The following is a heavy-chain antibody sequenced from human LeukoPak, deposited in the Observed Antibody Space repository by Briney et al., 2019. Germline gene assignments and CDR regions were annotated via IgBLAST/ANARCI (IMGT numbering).Heavy chain of an antibody. D-gene: IGHD3-22*01. J-gene: IGHJ4*02. V-gene: IGHV3-30*03. Sequence: GKSLRLSCAASGFTFSTYAMHWVRQAPGKGLQWVALISYAGDKRYYADSVKGRFTISRDNTKNSLYLQMNSLRAEDTAVYYCARSAGVVSGYYFDYWGQGSLVTVSS. CDR3: ARSAGVVSGYYFDY. CDR2: ISYAGDKR. CDR1: GFTFSTYA.